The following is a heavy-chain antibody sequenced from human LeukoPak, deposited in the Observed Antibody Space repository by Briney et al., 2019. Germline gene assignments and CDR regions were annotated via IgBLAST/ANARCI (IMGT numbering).Heavy chain of an antibody. Sequence: GASVKVSCKASGYTFTSYGISWVRQAPGQGLEWMGWISAYNGNTNYAQKLQGRVTMTTDTSTSTAYMELRSLGSDDTAVYYCARAHLSVVSSDILTAGYWGQGTLVTVSS. CDR3: ARAHLSVVSSDILTAGY. CDR2: ISAYNGNT. CDR1: GYTFTSYG. V-gene: IGHV1-18*01. D-gene: IGHD3-9*01. J-gene: IGHJ4*02.